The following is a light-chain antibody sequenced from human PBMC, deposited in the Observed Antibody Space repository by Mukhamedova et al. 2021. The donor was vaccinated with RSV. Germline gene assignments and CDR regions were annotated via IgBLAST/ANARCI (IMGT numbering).Light chain of an antibody. V-gene: IGKV1-17*01. CDR2: AAS. Sequence: WYQRRVHGKAPKRLIYAASSLQGGVPSRFSGSGSGTDFTLKINSLQPEDEATYFCLQHNSFPWTFGQGTKVEI. J-gene: IGKJ1*01. CDR3: LQHNSFPWT.